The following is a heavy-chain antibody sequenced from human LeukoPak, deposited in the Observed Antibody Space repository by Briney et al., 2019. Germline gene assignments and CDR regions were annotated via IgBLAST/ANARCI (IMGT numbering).Heavy chain of an antibody. CDR3: ARDWPSGSYWLGAFDI. Sequence: GGSLRLSCAASGFTFSSYAMHWVRQAPGKGLEWVAVISYDGSNKYYADSVKGRFTISRDNSKNTLYLQMNSLRAEDTAVYYCARDWPSGSYWLGAFDIWGQGTMVTVSS. CDR2: ISYDGSNK. V-gene: IGHV3-30-3*01. J-gene: IGHJ3*02. D-gene: IGHD1-26*01. CDR1: GFTFSSYA.